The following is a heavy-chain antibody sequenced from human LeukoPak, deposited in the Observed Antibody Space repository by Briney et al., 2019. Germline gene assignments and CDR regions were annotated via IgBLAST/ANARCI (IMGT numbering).Heavy chain of an antibody. CDR1: GYAFSNYA. Sequence: GASVKVSCKASGYAFSNYAFNWGRQAPGQGLEWMGRISPIFDITNYAQNFQGRVTITADKSTTTAYMELSSLRSDDTAVYYCAKSKYYHDLTCYPDCFDSWGQGSLVTVSS. D-gene: IGHD3-22*01. V-gene: IGHV1-69*04. CDR3: AKSKYYHDLTCYPDCFDS. J-gene: IGHJ5*01. CDR2: ISPIFDIT.